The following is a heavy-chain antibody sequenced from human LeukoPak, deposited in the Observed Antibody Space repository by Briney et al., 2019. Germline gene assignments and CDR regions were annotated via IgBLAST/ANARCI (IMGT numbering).Heavy chain of an antibody. J-gene: IGHJ3*02. D-gene: IGHD1-26*01. Sequence: SVKVSCKASGGTFSSYAISWVRQAPGQGLEWMGRIIPILGIANYAQKFQGRVTITADKSTSTAYMELSSLRSEDTAVYYCARDRLVSGSYHDAFDIWGQGTMVTVSS. CDR1: GGTFSSYA. CDR3: ARDRLVSGSYHDAFDI. V-gene: IGHV1-69*04. CDR2: IIPILGIA.